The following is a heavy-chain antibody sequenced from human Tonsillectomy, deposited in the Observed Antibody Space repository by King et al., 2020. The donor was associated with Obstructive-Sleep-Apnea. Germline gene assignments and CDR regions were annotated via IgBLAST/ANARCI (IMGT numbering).Heavy chain of an antibody. J-gene: IGHJ5*02. D-gene: IGHD5-18*01. CDR2: ISYDGSNK. Sequence: VQLVESGGGVVQPGRSLRLSCAASGFTFRNYGMHWVRQAPGKGLEWVAVISYDGSNKYYADSVKGRFTISRDNSKNTLYLQMNSLRAEDTALYYCAKEGATRETAMPYNWFDPWGQGTLVTVSS. V-gene: IGHV3-30*18. CDR1: GFTFRNYG. CDR3: AKEGATRETAMPYNWFDP.